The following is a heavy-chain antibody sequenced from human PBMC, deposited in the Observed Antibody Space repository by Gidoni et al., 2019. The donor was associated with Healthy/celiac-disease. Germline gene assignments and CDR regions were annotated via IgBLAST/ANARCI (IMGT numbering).Heavy chain of an antibody. CDR1: GFTFSSYS. CDR3: AREVWQQLDRDAFDI. Sequence: EVQLVESGGGLVKPGGSLRLSCAASGFTFSSYSMNWVRQAPGKGLEWVSSISSSGSTIYYADSVKGRFTISRDNAKNSLYLQMNSLRAEDTAVYYCAREVWQQLDRDAFDIWGQGTMVTVSS. D-gene: IGHD6-13*01. V-gene: IGHV3-21*01. J-gene: IGHJ3*02. CDR2: ISSSGSTI.